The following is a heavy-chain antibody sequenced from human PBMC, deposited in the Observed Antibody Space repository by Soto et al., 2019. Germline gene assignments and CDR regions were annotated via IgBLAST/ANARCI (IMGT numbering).Heavy chain of an antibody. V-gene: IGHV3-11*01. CDR1: GFNFGDYY. CDR2: ISGSGSSI. J-gene: IGHJ4*02. D-gene: IGHD1-26*01. CDR3: ERSGTPSQTRIDD. Sequence: QVQMVESGGGLVKPGGSLRLSCAVSGFNFGDYYMTWIRQAPGKGLESIAYISGSGSSIYYAESVKGRYTVSRDNSKNSLVLQINGLTSEDTAVYYCERSGTPSQTRIDDLGQGTLVTLSS.